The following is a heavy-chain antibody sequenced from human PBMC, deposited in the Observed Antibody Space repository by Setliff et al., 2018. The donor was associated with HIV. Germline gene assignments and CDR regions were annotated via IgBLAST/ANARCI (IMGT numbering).Heavy chain of an antibody. V-gene: IGHV3-21*01. CDR1: GFTFNTYH. J-gene: IGHJ5*02. Sequence: GGSLRLSCAASGFTFNTYHMNWVRQAPGKGLEWVASISTSSSEIHYADSVKGRFTVSRDNAEDSLYLQMNSLRDEDTAIYYCARSQGSRGYVNWFDPWGQRTLVTAPQ. D-gene: IGHD3-22*01. CDR2: ISTSSSEI. CDR3: ARSQGSRGYVNWFDP.